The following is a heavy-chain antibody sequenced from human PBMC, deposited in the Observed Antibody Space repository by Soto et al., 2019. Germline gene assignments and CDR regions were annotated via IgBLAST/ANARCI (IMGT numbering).Heavy chain of an antibody. Sequence: PGGSLRLSSAASGFTFSSYGMHWVRQAPGKGLEWVAVISYDGSNKYYADSVKGRFTISRDNSKNTLYLQMNSLRAEDTAVYYCAKTREYGSIYYYYYMSVWGKGTTVTVSS. D-gene: IGHD6-6*01. J-gene: IGHJ6*03. CDR1: GFTFSSYG. CDR2: ISYDGSNK. CDR3: AKTREYGSIYYYYYMSV. V-gene: IGHV3-30*18.